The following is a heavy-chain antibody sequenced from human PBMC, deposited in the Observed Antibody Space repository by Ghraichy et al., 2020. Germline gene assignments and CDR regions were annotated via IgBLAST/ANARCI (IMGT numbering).Heavy chain of an antibody. CDR3: ARGSRWAFDY. Sequence: GGSLRLSCAASGFTFSSYCINWVRQAPGKGLEWVANIKQDGSEKNYVDSVRGRFTISRDNADNSLFLQMNSLRADDTAVYYCARGSRWAFDYWGQGTLVTVSS. CDR1: GFTFSSYC. D-gene: IGHD1-26*01. CDR2: IKQDGSEK. V-gene: IGHV3-7*01. J-gene: IGHJ4*02.